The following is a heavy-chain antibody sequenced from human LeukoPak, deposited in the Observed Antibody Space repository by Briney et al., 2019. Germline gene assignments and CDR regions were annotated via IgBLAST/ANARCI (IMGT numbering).Heavy chain of an antibody. Sequence: PGRSLRLSCAASGFTSSSYAMHWVPQAPGKGLEWVAVISYDGSNKYYADSVKGRFTISRDNSKNTLYLQMNSLRAEDTAVYYCAKDGCSSTSCYVDYWGQGTLVTVSS. CDR2: ISYDGSNK. D-gene: IGHD2-2*01. V-gene: IGHV3-30*04. J-gene: IGHJ4*02. CDR1: GFTSSSYA. CDR3: AKDGCSSTSCYVDY.